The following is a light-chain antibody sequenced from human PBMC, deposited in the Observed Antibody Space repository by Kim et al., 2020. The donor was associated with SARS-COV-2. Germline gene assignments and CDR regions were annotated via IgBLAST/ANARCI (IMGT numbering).Light chain of an antibody. V-gene: IGLV2-14*03. J-gene: IGLJ2*01. CDR3: SSYTSTSTVV. CDR1: SSDVGGCNY. Sequence: GQSITISCTGTSSDVGGCNYVSWYQQHPDKAPKLMIYDVSKRPPGVSNRFSGSKSGNTASLTISGLQAEDEADYYCSSYTSTSTVVFGAGTQLTVL. CDR2: DVS.